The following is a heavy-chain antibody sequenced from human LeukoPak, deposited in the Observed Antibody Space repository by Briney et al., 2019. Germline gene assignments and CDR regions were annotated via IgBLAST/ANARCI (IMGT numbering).Heavy chain of an antibody. CDR2: IFSRGGA. V-gene: IGHV4-4*07. D-gene: IGHD4-17*01. J-gene: IGHJ4*02. CDR1: GGSITGFF. CDR3: ARLSRTTVLDY. Sequence: SETLPLTCAVSGGSITGFFWTWIRQPAGEGLQYIGRIFSRGGANYNPSLQSRVAMSVDTSQNLFSLKLTSVTAADTAVYYCARLSRTTVLDYWGQGTLVTVSS.